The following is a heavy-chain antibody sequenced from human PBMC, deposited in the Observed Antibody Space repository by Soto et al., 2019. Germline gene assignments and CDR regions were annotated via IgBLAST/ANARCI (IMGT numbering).Heavy chain of an antibody. CDR3: ARDVWYSSGHYYYSMDV. Sequence: ASVKVSCKASGYTFTGYHMHRVRQAPGQGLEWMGWINPNSGGTNYAQKFQGWVTMTRDTSISTAYMELSRLRSVDTAVYYSARDVWYSSGHYYYSMDVWGQGTTVTV. V-gene: IGHV1-2*04. J-gene: IGHJ6*02. D-gene: IGHD6-19*01. CDR2: INPNSGGT. CDR1: GYTFTGYH.